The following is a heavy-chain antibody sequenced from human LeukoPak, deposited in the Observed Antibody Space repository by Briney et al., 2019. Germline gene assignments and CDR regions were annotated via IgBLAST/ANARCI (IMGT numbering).Heavy chain of an antibody. CDR1: GGSISSYY. CDR3: ARRHGIAAAGPYYYGMDV. V-gene: IGHV4-59*08. D-gene: IGHD6-13*01. Sequence: PSETLSLTCTVSGGSISSYYWSWIRQPPGKGLEWLGYIYYSGSTNYNPSLKSRVTISVDTSKNQFSPKLSSVTAADTAVYYCARRHGIAAAGPYYYGMDVWGQGTTVTVSS. J-gene: IGHJ6*02. CDR2: IYYSGST.